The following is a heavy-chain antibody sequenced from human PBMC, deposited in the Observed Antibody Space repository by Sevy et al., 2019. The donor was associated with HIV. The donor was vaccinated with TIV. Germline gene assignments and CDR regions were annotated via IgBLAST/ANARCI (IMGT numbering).Heavy chain of an antibody. Sequence: GGSLRLSCAASGFTFSSYAMSWVRQAPGKGLEWVSAISGGGGSTYYADSVKGRFTISRDNSKNMLYQQMNSLRAEDTAVYYCEKDRFVVVSEGLLFDYWGQGTLVTVSS. CDR2: ISGGGGST. CDR3: EKDRFVVVSEGLLFDY. D-gene: IGHD2-15*01. CDR1: GFTFSSYA. J-gene: IGHJ4*02. V-gene: IGHV3-23*01.